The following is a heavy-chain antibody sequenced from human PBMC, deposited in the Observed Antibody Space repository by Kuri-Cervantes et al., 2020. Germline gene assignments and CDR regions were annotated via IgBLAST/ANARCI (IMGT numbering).Heavy chain of an antibody. D-gene: IGHD2-2*01. V-gene: IGHV4-34*01. CDR1: GGSFSGYY. CDR3: ARAGNRGECNPISCYAF. Sequence: SETLSLTCAVYGGSFSGYYWSWIRQPPGKGLEWIGEINHSGSTNYNPSLKSRVTISVGTSKNQFSLKLSSVTAADTAVYYCARAGNRGECNPISCYAFWGQGILVTVSS. J-gene: IGHJ4*02. CDR2: INHSGST.